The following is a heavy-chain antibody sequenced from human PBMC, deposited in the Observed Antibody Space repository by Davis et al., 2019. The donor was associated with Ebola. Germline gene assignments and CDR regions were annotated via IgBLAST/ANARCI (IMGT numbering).Heavy chain of an antibody. CDR3: ATDMWVVYYFDY. J-gene: IGHJ4*02. Sequence: GESLKISCAASGFTFSSYAMSWVRQAPGKGLEWVSAISGSGGSTYYADSVKGRFTISRDNSKNTLYLQMNSLRAEDTAVYYCATDMWVVYYFDYWGQGTLVTVSS. CDR1: GFTFSSYA. V-gene: IGHV3-23*01. D-gene: IGHD2-15*01. CDR2: ISGSGGST.